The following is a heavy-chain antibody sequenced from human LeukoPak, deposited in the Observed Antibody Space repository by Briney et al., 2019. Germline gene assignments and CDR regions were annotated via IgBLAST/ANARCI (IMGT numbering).Heavy chain of an antibody. Sequence: GGSLRLSCAASGFTVSSNHMSWVRQAPGKGLEWVSVIYSGGSTYYADSVKGRFTISRDISKNTLYLQMNSLRAEDTALYYCARRKGTSGWYFDYWGQGTLVTVSS. V-gene: IGHV3-66*04. J-gene: IGHJ4*02. D-gene: IGHD6-19*01. CDR2: IYSGGST. CDR3: ARRKGTSGWYFDY. CDR1: GFTVSSNH.